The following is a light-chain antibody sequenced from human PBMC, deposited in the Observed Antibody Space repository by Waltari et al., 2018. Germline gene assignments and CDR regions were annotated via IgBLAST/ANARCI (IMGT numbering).Light chain of an antibody. CDR1: QSISFH. CDR3: QQTYNTAGVT. CDR2: VAS. V-gene: IGKV1-39*01. J-gene: IGKJ3*01. Sequence: DIQMTQSPSSLSASVGDRLIITCRASQSISFHLNWYQQKPGKAPELLIYVASILQSGVPLRFSGSGSGTHFSLTIDSLHPEDFATYFCQQTYNTAGVTFGPGTKV.